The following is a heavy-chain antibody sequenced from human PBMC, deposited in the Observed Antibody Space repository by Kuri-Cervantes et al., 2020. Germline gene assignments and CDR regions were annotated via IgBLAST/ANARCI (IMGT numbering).Heavy chain of an antibody. V-gene: IGHV4-34*01. D-gene: IGHD1-14*01. Sequence: SETLSLTSAVYGGSFSGYYWSWIRQPPGKGLEWIGEINHSGSTNYNPSLKSRVTISVDTSKNQFSLKLSSVTAADTAVYYCARDRSGGGFYYYMDVWGKGTTVTVSS. CDR3: ARDRSGGGFYYYMDV. J-gene: IGHJ6*03. CDR1: GGSFSGYY. CDR2: INHSGST.